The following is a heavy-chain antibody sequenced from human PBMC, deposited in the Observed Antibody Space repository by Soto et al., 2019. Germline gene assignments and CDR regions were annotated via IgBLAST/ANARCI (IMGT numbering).Heavy chain of an antibody. Sequence: GASVKVSCKASGGTFSSYAISWVRQAPGQGLEWMGGIIPIFGTANYAQKFQGRVTITADESTSTAYMELSSLRSEDTDVYYCARGIDYYGSGSSYYYYGMDVWGQGTTVTVSS. CDR1: GGTFSSYA. J-gene: IGHJ6*02. CDR2: IIPIFGTA. D-gene: IGHD3-10*01. V-gene: IGHV1-69*13. CDR3: ARGIDYYGSGSSYYYYGMDV.